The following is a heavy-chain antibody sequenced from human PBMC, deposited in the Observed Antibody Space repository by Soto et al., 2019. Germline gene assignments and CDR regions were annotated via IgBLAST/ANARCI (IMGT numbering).Heavy chain of an antibody. D-gene: IGHD3-16*01. CDR3: ARGGSMSHPGGRFKFDY. Sequence: QVQLQESGPGLVKPSETLSLTCTVSGGSISSYYWSWIRQPPGKGLEWIGYIYYSGSTNYNPSLTTRGTIAVXXSXHXXSRKLSSVTAADTAVYYGARGGSMSHPGGRFKFDYGGQGTLVTVSS. J-gene: IGHJ4*02. CDR1: GGSISSYY. CDR2: IYYSGST. V-gene: IGHV4-59*01.